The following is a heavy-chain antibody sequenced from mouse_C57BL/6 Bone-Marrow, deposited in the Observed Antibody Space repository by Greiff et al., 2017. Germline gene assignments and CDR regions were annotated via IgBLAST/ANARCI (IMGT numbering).Heavy chain of an antibody. CDR1: GFTFTDYY. CDR3: ARKDYAIYAMDY. D-gene: IGHD1-1*02. Sequence: VQLQQSGPVLVKPGPSVKISCKASGFTFTDYYMHWVKQSHGKSLEWIGLVYPYNGGTSYNKKFKGKDTLTVDTSSSTAYMERNILTSEDSAVYYFARKDYAIYAMDYWGQGTSVTVAS. J-gene: IGHJ4*01. CDR2: VYPYNGGT. V-gene: IGHV1-36*01.